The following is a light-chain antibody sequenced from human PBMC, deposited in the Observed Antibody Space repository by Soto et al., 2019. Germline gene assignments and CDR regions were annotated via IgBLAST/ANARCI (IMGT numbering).Light chain of an antibody. V-gene: IGLV2-14*01. Sequence: QSVLTQPASVSGSPGQSITISCTGTSIDVGAYNYVSWYQHHPGKAPKVMIYEVSNRPSGVSDRFSGSKSGNTASLTISGLQAEDEADYSCSSYTSTNTLVFGGGTKVTVL. CDR3: SSYTSTNTLV. CDR2: EVS. J-gene: IGLJ2*01. CDR1: SIDVGAYNY.